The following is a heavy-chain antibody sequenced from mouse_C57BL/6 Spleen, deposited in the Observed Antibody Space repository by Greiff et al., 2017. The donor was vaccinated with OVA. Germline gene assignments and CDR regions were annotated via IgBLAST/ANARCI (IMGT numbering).Heavy chain of an antibody. CDR2: ISDGGSYT. Sequence: EVKLVESGGGLVKPGGSLKLSCAASGFTFSSYAMSWVRQTPEKRLEWVATISDGGSYTYYPDNVKGRFTISRDNAKNNLYLQMSHLKSEDTAMYYCARGSTRFDYWGQGTTLTVSS. CDR1: GFTFSSYA. D-gene: IGHD1-1*01. V-gene: IGHV5-4*03. CDR3: ARGSTRFDY. J-gene: IGHJ2*01.